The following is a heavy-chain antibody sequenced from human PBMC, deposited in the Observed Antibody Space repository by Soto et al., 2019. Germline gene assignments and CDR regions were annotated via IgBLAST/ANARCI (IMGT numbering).Heavy chain of an antibody. CDR1: GGSISSYY. V-gene: IGHV4-59*01. D-gene: IGHD3-22*01. CDR2: IYYSGST. CDR3: ARSSGHLSWYFDL. Sequence: QVQLQESGPGLVKPSEALSLTCTVSGGSISSYYWSWIRQPPGKGLEWIGYIYYSGSTNYNPSLKSRVTISVDTSKNQFSLKLSSVTAADTAVYYCARSSGHLSWYFDLWGRGTLVTVSS. J-gene: IGHJ2*01.